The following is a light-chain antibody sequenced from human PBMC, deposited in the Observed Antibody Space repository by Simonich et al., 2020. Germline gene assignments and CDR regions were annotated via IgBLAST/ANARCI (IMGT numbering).Light chain of an antibody. CDR1: GAVTQGQF. J-gene: IGLJ3*02. CDR3: LLSYSGAWV. CDR2: ETS. Sequence: GAVTQGQFPIRCKQKPGQAPRTLHYETSNKHAWTPARFSGSRLGGKAALTLSGAQPEDEAEYYCLLSYSGAWVFGGGTKLTVL. V-gene: IGLV7-46*01.